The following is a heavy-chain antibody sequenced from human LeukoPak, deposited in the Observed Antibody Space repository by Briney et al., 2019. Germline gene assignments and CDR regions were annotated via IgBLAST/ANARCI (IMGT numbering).Heavy chain of an antibody. D-gene: IGHD7-27*01. CDR1: GYTFSSYG. CDR2: ISAYNGNT. V-gene: IGHV1-18*01. Sequence: VASVKVSCKASGYTFSSYGITWVRQAPGQGLEWMGWISAYNGNTNYAQKLQGRVTMTTDTSTSTAYMELRSLRSDDTAVYYCARHLKLGSLGEPYYYYYMDVWGKGTTVTVSS. CDR3: ARHLKLGSLGEPYYYYYMDV. J-gene: IGHJ6*03.